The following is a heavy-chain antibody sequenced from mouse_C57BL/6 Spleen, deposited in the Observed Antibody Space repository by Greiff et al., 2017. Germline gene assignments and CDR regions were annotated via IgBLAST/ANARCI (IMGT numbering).Heavy chain of an antibody. V-gene: IGHV1-81*01. CDR2: IYPRSGNT. CDR1: GYTFTSYG. J-gene: IGHJ1*03. CDR3: AGFITTVVATKYFDV. D-gene: IGHD1-1*01. Sequence: QVQLQQSGAELARPGASVKLSCKASGYTFTSYGISWVKQRTGQGLEWIGEIYPRSGNTYYNEKFKGKATLTADKSSSTAYMELRSLTSEDSAVYFCAGFITTVVATKYFDVWGTGTTVTVSS.